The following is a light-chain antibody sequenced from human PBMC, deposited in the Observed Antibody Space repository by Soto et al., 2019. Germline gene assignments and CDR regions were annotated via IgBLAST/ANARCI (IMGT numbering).Light chain of an antibody. Sequence: QSVLTQLASVSGSPGQSITISCTGTITDIGAYNYVSWYQQHPGKAPKLLIYGVSSRPSGVSNRFSGSKSGNAAYLTISGLQAGDEAEYYCSSYTSSITPYVFGTGTKVTVL. J-gene: IGLJ1*01. CDR2: GVS. CDR3: SSYTSSITPYV. CDR1: ITDIGAYNY. V-gene: IGLV2-14*01.